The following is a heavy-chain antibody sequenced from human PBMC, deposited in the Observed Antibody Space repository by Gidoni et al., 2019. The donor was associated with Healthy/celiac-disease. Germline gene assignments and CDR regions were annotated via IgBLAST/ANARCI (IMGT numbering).Heavy chain of an antibody. V-gene: IGHV5-51*01. D-gene: IGHD3-10*01. CDR2: IYPGDSDT. CDR3: ARHGADYYGSGSYYKDYGMDV. CDR1: GYSFTSYW. Sequence: EVQLVQSGAEVKKPGESLKISCQGSGYSFTSYWIGWVRQMPGKGLEWMGIIYPGDSDTRYSPSFQGQVTISADKSISTAYLQWSSLKASDTAMYYCARHGADYYGSGSYYKDYGMDVWGQGTTVTVSS. J-gene: IGHJ6*02.